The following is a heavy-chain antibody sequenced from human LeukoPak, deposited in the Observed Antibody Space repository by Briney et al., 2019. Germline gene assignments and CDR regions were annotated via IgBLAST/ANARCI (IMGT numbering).Heavy chain of an antibody. V-gene: IGHV4-39*07. Sequence: PSETLSLTCTVSGDSITSGSYYWGWIRQPPGRELEWIGSIYYSGKTYYNPSLKSRVTISIDTSNNEFSLTLTSVTAADTAVYYCARGTRMGYYFDYWGQGTLVTVSS. J-gene: IGHJ4*02. CDR3: ARGTRMGYYFDY. D-gene: IGHD2-15*01. CDR1: GDSITSGSYY. CDR2: IYYSGKT.